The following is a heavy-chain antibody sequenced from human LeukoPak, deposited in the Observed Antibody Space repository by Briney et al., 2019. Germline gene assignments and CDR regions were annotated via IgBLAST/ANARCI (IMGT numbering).Heavy chain of an antibody. D-gene: IGHD6-25*01. V-gene: IGHV4-61*02. Sequence: PSQTLSLTCTVSGDSISSGDYYWRWIRQPAGKGLEWIGRISSSGSTNYNPSLKSRVTISLDTSKNQFSLKVSSVTAADTAIYYCAKDFSSASYTYYYYYMDVWGKGTTVTVSS. CDR2: ISSSGST. J-gene: IGHJ6*03. CDR3: AKDFSSASYTYYYYYMDV. CDR1: GDSISSGDYY.